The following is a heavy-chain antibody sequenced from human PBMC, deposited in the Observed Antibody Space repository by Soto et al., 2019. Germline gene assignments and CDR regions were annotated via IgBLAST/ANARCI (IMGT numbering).Heavy chain of an antibody. V-gene: IGHV1-2*02. CDR2: IGPESGAT. D-gene: IGHD5-12*01. CDR1: GYTFTGHY. J-gene: IGHJ4*02. CDR3: GRGRSGQIVVFY. Sequence: ASVKVSCKASGYTFTGHYIHWVRQAPEQGPEWMGEIGPESGATRYAQKFQGRVTMTRDMSITTVYMELNDLSPDDTAVYYCGRGRSGQIVVFYWGQGTPVTVSS.